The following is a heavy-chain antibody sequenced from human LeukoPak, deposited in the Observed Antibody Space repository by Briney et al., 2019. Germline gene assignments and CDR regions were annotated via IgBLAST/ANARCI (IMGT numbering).Heavy chain of an antibody. CDR2: INHDGSET. CDR3: AREGIYGSSSPPGY. D-gene: IGHD6-6*01. J-gene: IGHJ4*02. V-gene: IGHV3-7*01. Sequence: PGGSLRLSCAASGFTFSKYWMSWVRQAPGKGLEGVANINHDGSETYYVDSVKGRFTISRDNAKNSLFLQMISLRAEDTAVYYCAREGIYGSSSPPGYWGQGTLVTVSS. CDR1: GFTFSKYW.